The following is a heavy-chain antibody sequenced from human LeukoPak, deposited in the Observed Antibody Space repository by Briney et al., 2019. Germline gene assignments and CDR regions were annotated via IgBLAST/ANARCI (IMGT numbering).Heavy chain of an antibody. CDR1: GGSISSSSYY. D-gene: IGHD4-17*01. CDR3: ARGPTVTTGAFDI. CDR2: IYYSGST. V-gene: IGHV4-39*07. Sequence: PSETLSLTCTVSGGSISSSSYYWGWIRQPPGKGLEWIGSIYYSGSTYYNPSLKSRVTISVDTSKNQFSLKLSSVTAADTAVYCCARGPTVTTGAFDIWGQGTMVTVSS. J-gene: IGHJ3*02.